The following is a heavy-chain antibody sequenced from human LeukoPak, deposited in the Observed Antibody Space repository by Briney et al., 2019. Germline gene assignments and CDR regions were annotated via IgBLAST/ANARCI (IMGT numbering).Heavy chain of an antibody. CDR3: ARAAGYQLRNPCDY. CDR2: IYPRDSDT. V-gene: IGHV5-51*01. D-gene: IGHD2-2*01. J-gene: IGHJ4*02. Sequence: GESLKISCKGSGYKFTNYWIAWVRQMPGQGLEWLGIIYPRDSDTRYSPSFQGQVTISADKSISTAYLQWSSLKASDTAMYYCARAAGYQLRNPCDYWGQGTLVTVSS. CDR1: GYKFTNYW.